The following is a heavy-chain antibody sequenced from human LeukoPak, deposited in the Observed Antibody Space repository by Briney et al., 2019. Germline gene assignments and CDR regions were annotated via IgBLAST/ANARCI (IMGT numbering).Heavy chain of an antibody. Sequence: GGSLGLSCAVSGITLSNYDMSWVRQAPGKGLEWVAGISGSGGRTNYADSVKGRFTISRDNPKNTLYLQMNSLRAEDTAVYFCAKRGVVIRVILVGFHKEAYYFDSWGQGALVTVSS. V-gene: IGHV3-23*01. J-gene: IGHJ4*02. CDR3: AKRGVVIRVILVGFHKEAYYFDS. D-gene: IGHD3-22*01. CDR2: ISGSGGRT. CDR1: GITLSNYD.